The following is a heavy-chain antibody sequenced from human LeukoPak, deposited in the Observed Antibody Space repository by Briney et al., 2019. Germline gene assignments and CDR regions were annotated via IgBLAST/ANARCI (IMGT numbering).Heavy chain of an antibody. D-gene: IGHD3-22*01. CDR2: ISDSARTT. Sequence: PGGSLRLSCAASGFTLNYYDSYAMSWVRQAPRKGLEWLASISDSARTTYYADSVKGRFTISRDNSKNTLYLQMNSLRAEDTAVYYCAARYHDRSAFDYWGQGTLVTVSS. CDR1: GFTLNYYDSYA. J-gene: IGHJ4*02. CDR3: AARYHDRSAFDY. V-gene: IGHV3-23*01.